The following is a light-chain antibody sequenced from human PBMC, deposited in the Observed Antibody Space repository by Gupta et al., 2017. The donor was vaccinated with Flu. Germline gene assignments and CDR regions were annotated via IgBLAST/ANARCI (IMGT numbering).Light chain of an antibody. CDR3: QQYGSSPWT. Sequence: EIALTQSPGNKPLSPGERANLSCRASQSVSSSYLAWYQQKPGQAPRLLIYGASSRATGIPDRFSGSGSGTDFTLTISRLEPEDFAVYYCQQYGSSPWTFGQGTKVEIK. V-gene: IGKV3-20*01. CDR2: GAS. CDR1: QSVSSSY. J-gene: IGKJ1*01.